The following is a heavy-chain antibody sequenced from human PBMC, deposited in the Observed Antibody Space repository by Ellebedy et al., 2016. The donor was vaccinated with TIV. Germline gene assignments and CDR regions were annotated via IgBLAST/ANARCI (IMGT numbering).Heavy chain of an antibody. CDR3: AREMGYETLTGNYGMDV. V-gene: IGHV4-31*03. J-gene: IGHJ6*02. CDR1: AGSISSGGYY. D-gene: IGHD3-9*01. CDR2: IYYSRST. Sequence: MPSETLSLTCTVSAGSISSGGYYWSWIRQLPGKGLEWLGYIYYSRSTYYNPSLRSRFTISVDTSKNQFSLKLSSVTAADTAVYYCAREMGYETLTGNYGMDVWGQGTTVTVSS.